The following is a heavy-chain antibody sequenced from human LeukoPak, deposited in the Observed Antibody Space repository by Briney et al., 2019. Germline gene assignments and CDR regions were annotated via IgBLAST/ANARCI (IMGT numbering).Heavy chain of an antibody. CDR2: IYYSGST. J-gene: IGHJ5*02. CDR1: GGSISSYY. Sequence: PSETLSLTCTVSGGSISSYYWSWIRQPPGKGLEWIGYIYYSGSTNYNPSLKSRVTISVDTSKNQFSLKLSSVTAADTAVYYCAGQKTSFYSGSGAYYSRFDPWGQGTLVTVSS. D-gene: IGHD3-10*01. V-gene: IGHV4-59*01. CDR3: AGQKTSFYSGSGAYYSRFDP.